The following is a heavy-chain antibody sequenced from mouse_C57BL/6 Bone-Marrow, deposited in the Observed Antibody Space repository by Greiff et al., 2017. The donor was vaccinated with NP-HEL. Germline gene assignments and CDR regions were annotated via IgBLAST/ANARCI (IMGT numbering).Heavy chain of an antibody. Sequence: VQLQQPGAELVKPGASVKLSCKASGYTFTSYWMHWVKQRPGQGLEWIGMIHPNSGSTNYNEKFKSKATLTVDKSSSTAYMQLSSLTSEDSAVYYCARSPRESKGVMDYWGQGTSVTVSS. V-gene: IGHV1-64*01. CDR2: IHPNSGST. D-gene: IGHD2-5*01. J-gene: IGHJ4*01. CDR3: ARSPRESKGVMDY. CDR1: GYTFTSYW.